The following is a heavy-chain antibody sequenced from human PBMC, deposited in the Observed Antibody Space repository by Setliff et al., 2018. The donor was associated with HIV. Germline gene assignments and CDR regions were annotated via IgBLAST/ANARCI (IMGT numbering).Heavy chain of an antibody. CDR3: ARRASKASLDY. CDR1: GYSFTSYW. CDR2: IYPGHSHT. J-gene: IGHJ4*02. Sequence: PGESLKISCKGFGYSFTSYWIAWVRQMPGKGLEWMGIIYPGHSHTRYSPSFQGQVTFSADKSISTAYLQWSSLQASDTAMYYCARRASKASLDYWGQGTLVTVS. V-gene: IGHV5-51*01.